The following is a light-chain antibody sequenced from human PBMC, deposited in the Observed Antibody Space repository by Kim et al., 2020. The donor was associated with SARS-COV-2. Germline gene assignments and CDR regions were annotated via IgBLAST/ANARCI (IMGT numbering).Light chain of an antibody. Sequence: DIQMTQSPSTLSASVGDRVTITCRASQRIDRWLAWYRHKPGRAPNLLISKTSTLESGVPSRFSGSGSGTEFTLTISSLQPEDFATYYCQQYYTFWTFGQGTKVDIK. CDR1: QRIDRW. CDR2: KTS. J-gene: IGKJ1*01. V-gene: IGKV1-5*03. CDR3: QQYYTFWT.